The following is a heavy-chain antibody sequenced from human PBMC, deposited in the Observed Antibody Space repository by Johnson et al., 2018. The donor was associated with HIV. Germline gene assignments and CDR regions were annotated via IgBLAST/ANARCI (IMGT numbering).Heavy chain of an antibody. CDR3: ARDPIGGALDI. V-gene: IGHV3-66*01. CDR1: VFTVSTNY. D-gene: IGHD3-16*01. Sequence: VQLVESGVGLVQPGGSLRLSCAASVFTVSTNYMSWVRQAPGKGLEWVSVIYSGGNTYYADPVKGRFTISRGNSKNTLYLQMNSLRAEDTAVYYCARDPIGGALDIWGQGTMVIFSS. J-gene: IGHJ3*02. CDR2: IYSGGNT.